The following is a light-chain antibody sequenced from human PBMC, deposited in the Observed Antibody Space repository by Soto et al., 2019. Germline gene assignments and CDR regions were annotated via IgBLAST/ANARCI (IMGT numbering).Light chain of an antibody. CDR2: RNN. CDR3: PSWDASVGCPA. J-gene: IGLJ2*01. CDR1: NSNIGSKY. V-gene: IGLV1-47*01. Sequence: QSVLTQPPSASGTPGQRVTISCSGSNSNIGSKYVYWYQQLPGTAPKLLIYRNNQRPSGVPDRFSGSKSGTSASLAISDLRSESEDDNDRPSWDASVGCPAFGGGTRLPS.